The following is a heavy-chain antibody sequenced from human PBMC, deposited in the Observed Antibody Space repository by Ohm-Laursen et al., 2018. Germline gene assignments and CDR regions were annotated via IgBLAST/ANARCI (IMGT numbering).Heavy chain of an antibody. V-gene: IGHV3-11*01. CDR1: GFTFSEYF. D-gene: IGHD3-9*01. J-gene: IGHJ6*02. Sequence: SLRLSCAASGFTFSEYFMSWVRQAPGKGLEWISYSSSDGSMIYYGDSVKGRFTISRDNARNSLYLQLNSLGVEDTAVYYCARVREYDLLTGYAPYYYYGMDVWGQGTTVTVSS. CDR3: ARVREYDLLTGYAPYYYYGMDV. CDR2: SSSDGSMI.